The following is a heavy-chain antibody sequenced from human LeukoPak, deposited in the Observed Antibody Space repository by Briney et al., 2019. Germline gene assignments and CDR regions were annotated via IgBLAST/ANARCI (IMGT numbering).Heavy chain of an antibody. CDR2: LSYSGST. CDR3: ARGFDLDY. V-gene: IGHV4-59*01. J-gene: IGHJ4*02. D-gene: IGHD3-10*01. CDR1: GGSIHSYY. Sequence: KPSETLSLTCTLSGGSIHSYYWSWIRQPPGRGLEWIGYLSYSGSTNYNPSLNSRVTISVDTSKNQFSLKLSSVTAADTAVYYCARGFDLDYWGRGTLVTVSS.